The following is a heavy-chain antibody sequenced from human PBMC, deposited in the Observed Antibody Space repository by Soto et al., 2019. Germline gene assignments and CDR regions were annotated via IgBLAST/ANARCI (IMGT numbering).Heavy chain of an antibody. CDR1: GFTFSSYA. CDR3: AKPVGATSFGYYYYGMDV. V-gene: IGHV3-23*01. CDR2: ISGSGGST. D-gene: IGHD1-26*01. J-gene: IGHJ6*02. Sequence: GGSLRLSCAASGFTFSSYAMSWVRQAPGKGLEWVSAISGSGGSTYYADSVKGRFTISRDNSKNTLYLQMNSLRAEDTAVYYCAKPVGATSFGYYYYGMDVWGQGTTVTVSS.